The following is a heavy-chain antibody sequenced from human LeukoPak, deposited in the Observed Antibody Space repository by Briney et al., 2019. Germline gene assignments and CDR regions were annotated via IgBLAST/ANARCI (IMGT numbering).Heavy chain of an antibody. J-gene: IGHJ5*02. D-gene: IGHD2-21*01. CDR3: ARGGRHRRFDP. V-gene: IGHV4-34*01. CDR2: INHSGST. CDR1: GGSFSGYY. Sequence: SETLSLTCAVYGGSFSGYYWSWIRQPPGKGLEWIGEINHSGSTNYNPSLKSRVTISVDTSKNQFSLKLSSVTAADTAVYYCARGGRHRRFDPWGQGTLVTVSS.